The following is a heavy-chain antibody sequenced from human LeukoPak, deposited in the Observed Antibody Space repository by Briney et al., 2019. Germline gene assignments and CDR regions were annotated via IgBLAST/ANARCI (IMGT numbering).Heavy chain of an antibody. Sequence: SETLSLTCAVYGGSFSGYYWSWIRQPPGKGLEWIGEINHSGSTNYNPSLKSRVTISVDTSKNQFSLKLSSVTAADTAVYYCARAIYSSSWRGGFDPWGQGTLVTVSS. D-gene: IGHD6-13*01. CDR1: GGSFSGYY. CDR2: INHSGST. CDR3: ARAIYSSSWRGGFDP. V-gene: IGHV4-34*01. J-gene: IGHJ5*02.